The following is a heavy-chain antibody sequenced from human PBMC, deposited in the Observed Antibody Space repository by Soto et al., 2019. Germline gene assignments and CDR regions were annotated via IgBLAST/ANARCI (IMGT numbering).Heavy chain of an antibody. Sequence: GGSLRLSCAAYGFTFSDYYMSWIRQAPGKGLEWVSYISSSGSIIYYADSVKGRFTISRDNARNSLYLQLNSLRAEDTAVYYCARDQGYYDSSGYFDYWGQGTLVTVSS. J-gene: IGHJ4*02. V-gene: IGHV3-11*01. CDR1: GFTFSDYY. D-gene: IGHD3-22*01. CDR3: ARDQGYYDSSGYFDY. CDR2: ISSSGSII.